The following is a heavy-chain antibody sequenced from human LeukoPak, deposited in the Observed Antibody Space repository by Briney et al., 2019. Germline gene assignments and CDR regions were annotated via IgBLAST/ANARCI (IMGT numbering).Heavy chain of an antibody. V-gene: IGHV1-8*01. J-gene: IGHJ4*02. Sequence: GASVKVSCKASGYTFTSYDINWARHATGQGLEWMGWMSPNSGDTGYAQKFQGRVTMTRDTSISTAFMELTSLRSEDTAVYYCARGPPNWGFDFWGQGALVTVSS. CDR3: ARGPPNWGFDF. CDR2: MSPNSGDT. CDR1: GYTFTSYD. D-gene: IGHD7-27*01.